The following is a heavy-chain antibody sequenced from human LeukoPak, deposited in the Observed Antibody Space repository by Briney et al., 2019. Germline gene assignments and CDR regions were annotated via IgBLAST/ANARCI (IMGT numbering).Heavy chain of an antibody. Sequence: GSLRLSCVVSRFSFSDYEMAWVRQAPGMGLEWISYISNSGDPIRYADAVKGRFAISRDNAKNSVSLQMNSLRVDDTGLYFCAGGPQYSGSYGDWGQGTLVTVSS. CDR2: ISNSGDPI. J-gene: IGHJ4*02. CDR3: AGGPQYSGSYGD. D-gene: IGHD1-26*01. CDR1: RFSFSDYE. V-gene: IGHV3-48*03.